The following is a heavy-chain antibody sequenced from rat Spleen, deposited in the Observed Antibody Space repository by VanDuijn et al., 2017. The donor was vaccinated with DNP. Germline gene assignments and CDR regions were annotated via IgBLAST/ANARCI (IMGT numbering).Heavy chain of an antibody. CDR1: GFTFSDFY. Sequence: EVQLVESDGGLVQPGRSLKVSCAASGFTFSDFYMAWVRQAPTKGLEWVATISNTGDNTYYSDSVKGRFSLSRDNAKSTLYLQMDSLRSEDTATYYGASRPPPTRGPFDYWGQGVTVTVSS. CDR3: ASRPPPTRGPFDY. J-gene: IGHJ2*01. D-gene: IGHD1-4*01. V-gene: IGHV5-25*01. CDR2: ISNTGDNT.